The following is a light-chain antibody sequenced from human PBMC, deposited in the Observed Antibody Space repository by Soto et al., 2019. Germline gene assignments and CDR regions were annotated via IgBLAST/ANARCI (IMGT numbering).Light chain of an antibody. CDR1: SSDVGGYNY. CDR3: CSYTSSTSWV. V-gene: IGLV2-14*03. CDR2: DVG. J-gene: IGLJ3*02. Sequence: QSALTQPASVSGSPGQSITISCTGTSSDVGGYNYVSWYQQHPGKAPKLMLYDVGSRPSGVSNRFSGSKSGNTASLTISGLQAEEEADYYCCSYTSSTSWVFGGGTKHTVL.